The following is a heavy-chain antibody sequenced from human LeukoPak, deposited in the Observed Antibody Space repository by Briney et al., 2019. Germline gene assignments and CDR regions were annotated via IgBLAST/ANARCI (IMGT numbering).Heavy chain of an antibody. CDR3: ARERRYDILTGYSASRAFDY. CDR1: GGSFSGYY. J-gene: IGHJ4*02. D-gene: IGHD3-9*01. V-gene: IGHV4-34*01. Sequence: SETLSPTCAVYGGSFSGYYWSWIRQPPGKGLEWIGEINHSGSTNYNPSRKSRVTISVDTSKNQFSLKLISVTAADTAVYYCARERRYDILTGYSASRAFDYWGQGTLVTVSS. CDR2: INHSGST.